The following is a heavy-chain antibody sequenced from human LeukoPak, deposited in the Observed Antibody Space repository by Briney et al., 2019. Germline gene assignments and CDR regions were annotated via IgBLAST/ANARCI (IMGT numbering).Heavy chain of an antibody. D-gene: IGHD3-22*01. J-gene: IGHJ3*02. Sequence: GESLKISCKGSGYSFTSYWIGWVRQMPGKGLEWMGIIYPGDSDTRYSPSFQGQVTISADKSISTAYLQWSSLKASDTAMYCCARHLYYYDSSGYYYPLGAFDIWGQGTMVTVSS. V-gene: IGHV5-51*01. CDR1: GYSFTSYW. CDR3: ARHLYYYDSSGYYYPLGAFDI. CDR2: IYPGDSDT.